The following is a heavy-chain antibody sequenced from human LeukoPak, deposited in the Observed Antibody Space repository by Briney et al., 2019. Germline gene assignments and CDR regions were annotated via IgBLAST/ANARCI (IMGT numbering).Heavy chain of an antibody. J-gene: IGHJ4*02. D-gene: IGHD3-10*01. Sequence: TGGSLRLSCAASGFTFSSYWMSWVRQAPGKGLEWVANIKQDGSEKYYVDSVKGRFTLSRDNAKNSLYLQMNSLRAEDTAVYYCARGYYYGSGIFDYWGQGTLVTVSS. CDR3: ARGYYYGSGIFDY. CDR2: IKQDGSEK. V-gene: IGHV3-7*01. CDR1: GFTFSSYW.